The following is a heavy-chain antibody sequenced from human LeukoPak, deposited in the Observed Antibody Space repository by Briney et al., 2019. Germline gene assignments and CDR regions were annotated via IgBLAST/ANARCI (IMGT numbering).Heavy chain of an antibody. CDR2: IYHSGST. V-gene: IGHV4-38-2*02. Sequence: SETLSLTCTVSGYSISSGYYWGWIRQPPGKGLEWIGSIYHSGSTYYNPSLKSRVTISVDTSKNQFSLKLSSVTAADTAVYYCARRWDYYDSSAFDIWGQGTMVTVSS. CDR1: GYSISSGYY. D-gene: IGHD3-22*01. CDR3: ARRWDYYDSSAFDI. J-gene: IGHJ3*02.